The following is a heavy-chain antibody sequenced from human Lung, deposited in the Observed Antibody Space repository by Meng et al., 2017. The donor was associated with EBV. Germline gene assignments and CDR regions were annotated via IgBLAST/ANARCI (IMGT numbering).Heavy chain of an antibody. J-gene: IGHJ4*02. CDR3: ARIEGYDRLYYFGQ. Sequence: VQLQESGPGRVKPSGTLSLSCAVSGASISNNNWWSWVRQPPGKGLEWIGEISHSGTTNYTPSLKSRVTISVDKSKNQFSLKLTSVTAADTAVYYCARIEGYDRLYYFGQWGRGTLVTVSS. D-gene: IGHD5-12*01. CDR1: GASISNNNW. CDR2: ISHSGTT. V-gene: IGHV4-4*02.